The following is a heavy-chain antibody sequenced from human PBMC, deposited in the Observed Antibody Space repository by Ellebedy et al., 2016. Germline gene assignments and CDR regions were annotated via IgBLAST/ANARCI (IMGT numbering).Heavy chain of an antibody. J-gene: IGHJ6*02. Sequence: GGSLRLXXAASGFTFSSYWMSWVRQAPGKGLEWVANIKQDGSEKYYVDSVKGRFTISRDNAKNSLYLQMNSLRAEDTAVYYCARVYGDYVYYYYYYGMDVWGQGTTVTVSS. V-gene: IGHV3-7*01. CDR2: IKQDGSEK. CDR3: ARVYGDYVYYYYYYGMDV. D-gene: IGHD4-17*01. CDR1: GFTFSSYW.